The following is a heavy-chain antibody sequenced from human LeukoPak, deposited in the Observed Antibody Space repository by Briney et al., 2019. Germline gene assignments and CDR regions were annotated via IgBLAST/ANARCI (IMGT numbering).Heavy chain of an antibody. D-gene: IGHD6-13*01. Sequence: SETLSLTCAVYGGSFSGYYWSWIRQPPGKGLEWIGEINHSGSTNYNPSLKSRVTISVDTSKNQFSLKLSSVTAADTAVYYCARVDGGIAAAGYDAFDIWGQGTMVTVSS. J-gene: IGHJ3*02. CDR3: ARVDGGIAAAGYDAFDI. CDR1: GGSFSGYY. V-gene: IGHV4-34*01. CDR2: INHSGST.